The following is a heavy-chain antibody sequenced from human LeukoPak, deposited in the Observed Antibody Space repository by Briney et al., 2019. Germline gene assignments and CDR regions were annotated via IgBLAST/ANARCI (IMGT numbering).Heavy chain of an antibody. V-gene: IGHV3-23*01. Sequence: PGGSLRLSCAASGFTFSGFAMTWVRQAPGKGLHWVSSIRSGGDSTYYADSVKGRFTISRDNSKNTLYLQMNNLRAEDASIYYCAKSYSDNWYSLDYVGQGTLVTVSS. D-gene: IGHD1-7*01. CDR2: IRSGGDST. CDR1: GFTFSGFA. CDR3: AKSYSDNWYSLDY. J-gene: IGHJ4*02.